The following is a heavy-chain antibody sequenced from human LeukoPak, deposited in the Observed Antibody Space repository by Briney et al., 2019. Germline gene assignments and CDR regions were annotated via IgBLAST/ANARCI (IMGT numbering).Heavy chain of an antibody. CDR2: IIPIFGTT. CDR1: GGTFSSYT. CDR3: ARGWQLGGDLGDAFDI. J-gene: IGHJ3*02. D-gene: IGHD2-21*01. Sequence: SVKVSCKTSGGTFSSYTITWVRQAPGQGLEWMGGIIPIFGTTNYAQKFQGRVTITADESTSTAYMELSSLRSEDTAVHYCARGWQLGGDLGDAFDIWGQGTMVTVSS. V-gene: IGHV1-69*13.